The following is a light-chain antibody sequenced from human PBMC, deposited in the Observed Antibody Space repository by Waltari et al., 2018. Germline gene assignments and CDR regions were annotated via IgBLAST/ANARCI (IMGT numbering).Light chain of an antibody. V-gene: IGLV4-69*01. CDR1: SGHSSYA. CDR2: LNSDGSH. J-gene: IGLJ6*01. CDR3: QTWDTGIDV. Sequence: QPVLTQSPSASASLGASVKLTCTLSSGHSSYAIAWHQQQQGKAPRYLMRLNSDGSHSKVDVIPDRFSGSSSGTERYLTISNLQSEDEADYYCQTWDTGIDVFGSGTKLTVL.